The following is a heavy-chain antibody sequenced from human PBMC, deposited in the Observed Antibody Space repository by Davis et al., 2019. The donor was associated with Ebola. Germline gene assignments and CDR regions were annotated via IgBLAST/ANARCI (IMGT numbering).Heavy chain of an antibody. J-gene: IGHJ4*02. CDR2: INHSGST. V-gene: IGHV4-34*01. D-gene: IGHD2-2*01. CDR3: ARDRGGMRRSSTSCYAY. CDR1: GGSFSGYY. Sequence: MPSETLSLTCAVYGGSFSGYYWSWIRQPPGKGLEWIGEINHSGSTNYNPSLKSRVTISVDTSKNQFSLKLSSVTAADTAVYYCARDRGGMRRSSTSCYAYWGQGTLVTVSS.